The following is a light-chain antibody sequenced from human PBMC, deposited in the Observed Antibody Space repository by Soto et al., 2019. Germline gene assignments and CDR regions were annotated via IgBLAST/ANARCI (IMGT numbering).Light chain of an antibody. CDR1: SSDVGGYDY. V-gene: IGLV2-11*01. Sequence: QSVLTQPRSVSGSPGQSVTMSCTGRSSDVGGYDYVSWYQQHPGTAPKLMIYDVTKRPSGVPDRFSGSQSGNTAFLTISGLQAEDEADYYCCSYGGSYSVFGSGTKVTVL. CDR3: CSYGGSYSV. CDR2: DVT. J-gene: IGLJ1*01.